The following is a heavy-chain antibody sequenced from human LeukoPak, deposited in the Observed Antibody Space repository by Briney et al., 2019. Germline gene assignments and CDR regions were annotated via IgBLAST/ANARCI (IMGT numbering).Heavy chain of an antibody. J-gene: IGHJ4*02. CDR2: IDPGDSYI. CDR1: GSTFTNYW. CDR3: ARRGIGFGDFYDY. D-gene: IGHD3-16*01. V-gene: IGHV5-10-1*01. Sequence: GASLLISCKGSGSTFTNYWITWVRPLPGKGLEWMGTIDPGDSYINYSPSLEGHVIMSTDKATNTAHLQWSSLKASDTGIYYCARRGIGFGDFYDYWGQGTPVTVSS.